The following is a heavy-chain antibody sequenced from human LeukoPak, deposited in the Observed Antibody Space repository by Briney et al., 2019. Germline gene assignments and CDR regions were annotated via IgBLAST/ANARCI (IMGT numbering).Heavy chain of an antibody. CDR3: ARGLSGSYDY. D-gene: IGHD1-26*01. CDR1: GFTFSSYS. J-gene: IGHJ4*02. V-gene: IGHV3-48*04. Sequence: PGGSLRLSCAASGFTFSSYSMGWVRQAPGMGLEWVPYISPSGSSIYYADSVKGRFTISRDNAKNSLYLQMDSLRAEDTAVYYCARGLSGSYDYWGQGTLVTVSS. CDR2: ISPSGSSI.